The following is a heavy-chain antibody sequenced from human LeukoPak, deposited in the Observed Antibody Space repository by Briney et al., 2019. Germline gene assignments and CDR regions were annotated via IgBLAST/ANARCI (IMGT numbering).Heavy chain of an antibody. D-gene: IGHD3-3*01. V-gene: IGHV1-8*01. CDR1: GYTFTSYD. CDR3: ARGYYDFRSGYYRWLDYFDY. Sequence: GASVKVSCKASGYTFTSYDINWVRQATGQGLEWMGWMNPNGGNTGYAQKFQGRVTMTRNTSISTAYMELSSLRSEDTAVYYCARGYYDFRSGYYRWLDYFDYWGQGTLVTVSS. J-gene: IGHJ4*02. CDR2: MNPNGGNT.